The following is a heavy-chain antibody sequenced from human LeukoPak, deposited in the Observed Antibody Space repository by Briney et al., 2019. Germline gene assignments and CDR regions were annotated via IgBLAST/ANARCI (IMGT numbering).Heavy chain of an antibody. CDR1: GFTFDDYG. CDR2: INWNGGST. J-gene: IGHJ4*02. V-gene: IGHV3-20*04. Sequence: GGSLRLSCAASGFTFDDYGMSWVRQAPGKGLEWVSGINWNGGSTGYADSVKGRFTISRDNAKNSLYLQMNSLRAEDTALYYCAKDTRPQSSGYSHFDYWGQGTLVTVSS. CDR3: AKDTRPQSSGYSHFDY. D-gene: IGHD3-22*01.